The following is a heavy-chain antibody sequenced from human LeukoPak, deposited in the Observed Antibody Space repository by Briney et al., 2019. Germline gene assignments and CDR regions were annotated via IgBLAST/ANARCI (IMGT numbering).Heavy chain of an antibody. V-gene: IGHV3-30*04. D-gene: IGHD2/OR15-2a*01. CDR2: ISYDGSNK. CDR3: ARDLLGLPFDY. CDR1: GFTFSSYA. J-gene: IGHJ4*02. Sequence: GGSLRLSCAASGFTFSSYAMHWVRQAPGKGPEWVAVISYDGSNKYYADSVKGRFTISRDNSKNTLYLQMNSLRAEDTAVYYCARDLLGLPFDYWGQGTLVTVSS.